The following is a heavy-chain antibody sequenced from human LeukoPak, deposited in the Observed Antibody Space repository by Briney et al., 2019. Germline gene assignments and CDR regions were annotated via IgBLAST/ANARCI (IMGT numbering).Heavy chain of an antibody. CDR3: ARDDYGFIDY. V-gene: IGHV3-48*01. CDR1: GFTFSSYS. J-gene: IGHJ4*02. D-gene: IGHD4-17*01. CDR2: ISSSSSTI. Sequence: GGSLRLSRAASGFTFSSYSMNWVRQAPGKGLEWVSYISSSSSTIYYADSVKGRFTISRDNAKNSLYLQMNSLRAEDTAVYYCARDDYGFIDYWGQGTLVTVSS.